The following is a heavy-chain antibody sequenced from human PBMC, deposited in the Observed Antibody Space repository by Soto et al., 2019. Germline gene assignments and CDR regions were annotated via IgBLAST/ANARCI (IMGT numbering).Heavy chain of an antibody. V-gene: IGHV1-18*01. CDR2: IRAYNGNK. CDR1: GYRFTRSG. D-gene: IGHD6-19*01. Sequence: ASVKVFCKASGYRFTRSGLGWVRQAPEQGLERMGWIRAYNGNKKYAQKLQGRVTMTTNTSTSTAYMELRSLRSDAPAAYYCARDLALALLYYWG. CDR3: ARDLALALLYY. J-gene: IGHJ4*01.